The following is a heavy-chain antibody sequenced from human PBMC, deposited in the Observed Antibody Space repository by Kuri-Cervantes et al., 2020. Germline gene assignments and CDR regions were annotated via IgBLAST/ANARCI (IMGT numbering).Heavy chain of an antibody. Sequence: GESLKISCAASGFTFSSYGMHWVRQAPGKGLEWVSYISSSGSTIYYADSVKGRFTISRDNAKNSLYLQMNSLRAEDTAVYYCARDGTPTAVYYYYGMDVWGQGTTVTVSS. CDR2: ISSSGSTI. D-gene: IGHD1-7*01. CDR1: GFTFSSYG. J-gene: IGHJ6*02. CDR3: ARDGTPTAVYYYYGMDV. V-gene: IGHV3-48*04.